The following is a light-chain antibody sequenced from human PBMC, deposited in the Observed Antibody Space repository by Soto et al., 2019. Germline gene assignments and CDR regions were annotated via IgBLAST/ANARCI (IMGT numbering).Light chain of an antibody. CDR2: DAS. CDR3: HQYGGSPGT. V-gene: IGKV3-20*01. Sequence: IAMSQSPATLSVSQRERPTLSCRASQSVSNNYLAWYQQRPGQAPRLLIYDASSRATGVPDRFSGSGSGTDFTLTISRLEPEDFAVYYCHQYGGSPGTIGQGSNVDI. CDR1: QSVSNNY. J-gene: IGKJ1*01.